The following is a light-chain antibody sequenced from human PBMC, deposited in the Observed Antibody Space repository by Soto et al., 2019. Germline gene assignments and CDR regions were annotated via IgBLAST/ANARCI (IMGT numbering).Light chain of an antibody. CDR2: DAS. V-gene: IGKV3-15*01. CDR3: QQYNNWPPWT. Sequence: ILMTQSPATLSVSPGERATLSCRASQSVSNNLAWYPQKPGQAPRLLIYDASTRATGIPARFSGRGSGTEFTRTIGGLQSEDFAVYYCQQYNNWPPWTFGQGTKVEI. J-gene: IGKJ1*01. CDR1: QSVSNN.